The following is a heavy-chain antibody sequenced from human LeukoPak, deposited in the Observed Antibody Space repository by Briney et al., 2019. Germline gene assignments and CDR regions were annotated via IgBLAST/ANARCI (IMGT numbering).Heavy chain of an antibody. CDR2: IYTSGST. J-gene: IGHJ6*02. V-gene: IGHV4-4*07. D-gene: IGHD6-19*01. Sequence: PSETLPLTCTVSGGSISSYFWSWIRQPAGKGLEWIGRIYTSGSTNYNPSLKSRVSMSVDSSKNQFSLKLRSVTAADTAVYFCARDTYSSGLHDYYYYGMDVWGQGTTVTVSS. CDR1: GGSISSYF. CDR3: ARDTYSSGLHDYYYYGMDV.